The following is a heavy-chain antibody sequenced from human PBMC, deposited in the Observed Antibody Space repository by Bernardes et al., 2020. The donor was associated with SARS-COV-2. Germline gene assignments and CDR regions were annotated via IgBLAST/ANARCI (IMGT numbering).Heavy chain of an antibody. V-gene: IGHV4-39*01. CDR3: VGSSCGIDCYIGGLRSWDYGMDV. D-gene: IGHD2-21*02. CDR1: GGSLSGSSYY. Sequence: SETLSLTCTVSGGSLSGSSYYWGWIRQPHGKGLEWIGSVYNGGSTYHNPSLKSRATISIETSKNQVSLRLNSVTAADTAMYFCVGSSCGIDCYIGGLRSWDYGMDVWGQGTTVTVSS. J-gene: IGHJ6*02. CDR2: VYNGGST.